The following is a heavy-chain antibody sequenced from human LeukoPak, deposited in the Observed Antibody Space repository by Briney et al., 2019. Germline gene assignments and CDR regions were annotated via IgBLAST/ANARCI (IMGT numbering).Heavy chain of an antibody. Sequence: GGSLRLSCAASGFTFSSYSMNWVRQAPGKGLEWVSYISSSSSTIYYADSVKGRFTISRDNAKNSLYLQMNSLRAEDTAVYYCAIKPGIAAAGTGDFDYWGQGTLVTVSS. J-gene: IGHJ4*02. CDR3: AIKPGIAAAGTGDFDY. V-gene: IGHV3-48*01. CDR1: GFTFSSYS. D-gene: IGHD6-13*01. CDR2: ISSSSSTI.